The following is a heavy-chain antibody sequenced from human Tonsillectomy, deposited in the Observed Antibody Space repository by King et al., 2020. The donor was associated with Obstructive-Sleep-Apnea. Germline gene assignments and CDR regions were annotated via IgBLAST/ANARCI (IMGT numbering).Heavy chain of an antibody. Sequence: QLQESGPGLVKPSETLSLTCTVSGYSISSGYYWGWIRQPPGKGLEWIGSIYHNGSTYYNPSLKSRVTISVDTSKNQFSLKLSSVTAADTAVYSFASSLYGPGDAFDIWGQGTMVTFSS. D-gene: IGHD2/OR15-2a*01. CDR3: ASSLYGPGDAFDI. CDR1: GYSISSGYY. J-gene: IGHJ3*02. V-gene: IGHV4-38-2*02. CDR2: IYHNGST.